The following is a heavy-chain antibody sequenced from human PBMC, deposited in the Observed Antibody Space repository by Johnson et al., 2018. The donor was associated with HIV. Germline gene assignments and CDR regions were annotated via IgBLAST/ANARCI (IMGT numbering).Heavy chain of an antibody. D-gene: IGHD1-26*01. J-gene: IGHJ3*02. CDR1: GFTFSSYA. CDR2: ISGSGGST. CDR3: ARADRDSGTYHDAFDI. V-gene: IGHV3-23*04. Sequence: EVQLVESGGGVVQPGRSLRLSCAASGFTFSSYAMSLVRQAPGKGLEWVSAISGSGGSTYYADSVKGRFTISRDNSKNSLYLQMNSLTVEDTALYYCARADRDSGTYHDAFDIWGQGTMVTVSS.